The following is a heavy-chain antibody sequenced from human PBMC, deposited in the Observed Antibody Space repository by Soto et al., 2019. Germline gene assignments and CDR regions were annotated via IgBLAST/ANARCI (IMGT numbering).Heavy chain of an antibody. CDR1: GYTFSSYG. D-gene: IGHD6-13*01. CDR3: ARDRVYSSSWTYYYYGMDV. CDR2: ISGYNGDA. V-gene: IGHV1-18*01. J-gene: IGHJ6*02. Sequence: APVKVSCKASGYTFSSYGISWVRQAPGQGLEWMGWISGYNGDANSAQKFRGRVTMTTDKSTNTAYLELRSLSFGDTAVYYCARDRVYSSSWTYYYYGMDVWGQGTTVTVSS.